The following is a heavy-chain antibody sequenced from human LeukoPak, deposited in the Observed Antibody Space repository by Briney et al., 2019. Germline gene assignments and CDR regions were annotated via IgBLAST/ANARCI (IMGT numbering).Heavy chain of an antibody. J-gene: IGHJ6*02. CDR3: AKVQWELLTYYGMDV. CDR1: GFPFSSYA. V-gene: IGHV3-23*01. D-gene: IGHD1-26*01. CDR2: ISGGGGST. Sequence: GGSLRLSCAASGFPFSSYAMSWVRQAPGKGLEWVSAISGGGGSTYYADSVKGRFTISRDNSKNTLYLQMNSLRAEDTAVYYCAKVQWELLTYYGMDVWGQGTTVTVSS.